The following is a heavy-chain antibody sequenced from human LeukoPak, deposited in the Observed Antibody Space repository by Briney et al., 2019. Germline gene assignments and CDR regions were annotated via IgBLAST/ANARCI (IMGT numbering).Heavy chain of an antibody. CDR2: INPSGGST. CDR3: AREEDWSGLGYFDY. CDR1: GYTFTIYF. V-gene: IGHV1-46*01. J-gene: IGHJ4*02. Sequence: ASVTVSCTSSGYTFTIYFMHWVRQAPGQGLDWMGIINPSGGSTSYAQKFQGIVTMTRDTSTSTVYMELSSLRSEGTAVYYCAREEDWSGLGYFDYWGQGTLVTVSS. D-gene: IGHD3-16*01.